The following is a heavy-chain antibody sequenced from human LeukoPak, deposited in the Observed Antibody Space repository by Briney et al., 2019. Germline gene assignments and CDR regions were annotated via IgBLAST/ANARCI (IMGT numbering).Heavy chain of an antibody. Sequence: PGGSLRLSCAASGFIFSTYGMHWVRQAPVKGLEWVAVVSYDGSDKYYADSVKGRFTISRDISKNTLYLQMDSLRAEDTAVYYCARDRCGGNCYTFDYWAQGTLVTVSS. D-gene: IGHD2-21*02. CDR2: VSYDGSDK. CDR3: ARDRCGGNCYTFDY. J-gene: IGHJ4*02. CDR1: GFIFSTYG. V-gene: IGHV3-30*03.